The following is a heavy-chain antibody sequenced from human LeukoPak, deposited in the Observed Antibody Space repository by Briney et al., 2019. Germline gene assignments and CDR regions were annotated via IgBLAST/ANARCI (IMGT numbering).Heavy chain of an antibody. J-gene: IGHJ4*02. CDR2: IIPIFGTA. CDR1: GGTFSSYA. V-gene: IGHV1-69*01. Sequence: SVKVSCTASGGTFSSYAISWVGQAPGQGLEWMGGIIPIFGTANYAQKFQGRVTITADESTSSAYMELSSLRSEATAVYYCATAPYSSGWFPPVFFDQWGQGTLVPVSS. D-gene: IGHD6-19*01. CDR3: ATAPYSSGWFPPVFFDQ.